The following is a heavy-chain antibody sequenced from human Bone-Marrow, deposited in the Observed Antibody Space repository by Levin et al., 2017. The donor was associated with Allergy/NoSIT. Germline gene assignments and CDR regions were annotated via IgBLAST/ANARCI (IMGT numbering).Heavy chain of an antibody. J-gene: IGHJ6*03. CDR1: GDSTSSYY. V-gene: IGHV4-59*08. D-gene: IGHD3-10*01. CDR2: VYDNGNT. Sequence: PSETLSLTCSVSGDSTSSYYWSWVRQPPGKALEWIGCVYDNGNTNYNPSLKSRTTISLDTSMNQFSLKQSSVTAADTAVSYCARHKREGSGNYTPHDYHFYYMDVWGKGTTVTVSS. CDR3: ARHKREGSGNYTPHDYHFYYMDV.